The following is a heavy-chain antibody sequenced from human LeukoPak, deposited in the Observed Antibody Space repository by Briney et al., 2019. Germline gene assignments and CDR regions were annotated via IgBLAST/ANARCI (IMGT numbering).Heavy chain of an antibody. Sequence: SETLSLTCNVLGVSIGRYYWSWIRQPPGKGLEWIGYIHYSGSTNYNPSLKSRVTISVDTSKDQFSLKLNSVTAADTAVYYCARQSGAIRFDPWGQGTLVTVSS. CDR3: ARQSGAIRFDP. V-gene: IGHV4-59*08. CDR2: IHYSGST. J-gene: IGHJ5*02. D-gene: IGHD1-26*01. CDR1: GVSIGRYY.